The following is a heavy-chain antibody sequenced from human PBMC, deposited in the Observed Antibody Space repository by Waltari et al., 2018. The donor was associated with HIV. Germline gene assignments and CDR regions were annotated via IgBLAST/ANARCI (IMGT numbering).Heavy chain of an antibody. D-gene: IGHD2-21*02. J-gene: IGHJ6*02. CDR2: IYSGGST. V-gene: IGHV3-66*01. CDR1: GFTVSSNY. Sequence: EVQLVESGGGLVQPGGSLRLSCAASGFTVSSNYMSWVRQAPGKGLEWVSVIYSGGSTYDADSVKGRFTISRDNSKNTLYLQMNSLRAEDTAGYYCASIAYCGGDCYPRGMDVWGQGTTVTVSS. CDR3: ASIAYCGGDCYPRGMDV.